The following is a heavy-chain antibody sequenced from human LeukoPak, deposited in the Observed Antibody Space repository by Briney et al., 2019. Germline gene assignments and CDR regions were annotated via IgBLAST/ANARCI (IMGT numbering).Heavy chain of an antibody. V-gene: IGHV3-23*01. CDR3: AKDKIVGDGRWDFDY. Sequence: VGSLRLSCAASGVTFSSYSMNWVRQAPGKGLEWVAGMTGGGSTYHADSVKGRFVISRDNSKNTVYLQMNSLRAEDTALYFCAKDKIVGDGRWDFDYWGQGTLVTVSS. D-gene: IGHD3-10*01. CDR2: MTGGGST. CDR1: GVTFSSYS. J-gene: IGHJ4*02.